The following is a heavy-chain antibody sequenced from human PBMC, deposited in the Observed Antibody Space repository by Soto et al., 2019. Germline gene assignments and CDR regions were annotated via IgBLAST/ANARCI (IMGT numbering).Heavy chain of an antibody. J-gene: IGHJ4*02. CDR2: INPNSGGT. D-gene: IGHD3-10*01. Sequence: GXSRKVACKASGYTFTGYYMHWVRQAPVQGLEWMGWINPNSGGTNYAQKFQGRVTMTRDTSISTAYMELSRLRSDDTAVYYCARDGLLWFGEPGYWGQGTLVTVSS. CDR1: GYTFTGYY. CDR3: ARDGLLWFGEPGY. V-gene: IGHV1-2*02.